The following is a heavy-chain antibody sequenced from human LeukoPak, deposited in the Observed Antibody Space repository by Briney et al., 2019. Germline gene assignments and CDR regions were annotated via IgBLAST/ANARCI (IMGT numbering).Heavy chain of an antibody. Sequence: GGSLRLSCAASGFTFSSYAMSWVRQAPGKGLEWVSAISGSGGSTYYADSVKGRFTISRDNAKNSLYLQMNSLRAEDTAVYYCARGGPYYDSSGQIYFDYWGQGTLVTVSS. V-gene: IGHV3-23*01. J-gene: IGHJ4*02. CDR1: GFTFSSYA. D-gene: IGHD3-22*01. CDR2: ISGSGGST. CDR3: ARGGPYYDSSGQIYFDY.